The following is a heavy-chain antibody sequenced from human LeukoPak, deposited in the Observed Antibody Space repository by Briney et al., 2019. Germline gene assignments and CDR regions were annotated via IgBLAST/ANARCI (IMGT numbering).Heavy chain of an antibody. V-gene: IGHV1-2*02. CDR2: INPNSGGT. D-gene: IGHD3-22*01. J-gene: IGHJ4*02. CDR3: ARRTYYYDSSGYSLDY. CDR1: GYTFTGYY. Sequence: EASVKVSCKASGYTFTGYYMHWVRQAPGQGLEWMGWINPNSGGTNYAQKFQGRVTMTRDTSISTAYMELSRLRSDDTAVYYCARRTYYYDSSGYSLDYWGQGTLITVSS.